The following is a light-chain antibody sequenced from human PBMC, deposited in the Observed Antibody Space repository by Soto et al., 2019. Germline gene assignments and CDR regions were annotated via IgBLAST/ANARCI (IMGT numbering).Light chain of an antibody. CDR2: GNN. V-gene: IGLV1-40*01. CDR1: DSNVRAGYD. J-gene: IGLJ2*01. Sequence: QSVLTQPPSVSGAPGQTVTISCTGGDSNVRAGYDVHWYQQFPGTAPKLLIYGNNNRPSGVPDRFSGSKSGASASLAITGLQAEDEADYYCQSFDSSLSGYVVFGGGTKLTVL. CDR3: QSFDSSLSGYVV.